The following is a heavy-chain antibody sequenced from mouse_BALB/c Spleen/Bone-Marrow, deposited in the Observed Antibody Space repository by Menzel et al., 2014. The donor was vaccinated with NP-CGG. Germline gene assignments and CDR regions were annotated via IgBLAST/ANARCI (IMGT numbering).Heavy chain of an antibody. CDR1: GFNIKDYY. CDR2: IDPENGNT. CDR3: ASNYGSSYDYFDY. Sequence: EVKLLQSGAELVRPGALVKLSCKASGFNIKDYYMHWVKQRPEQGLEWIGWIDPENGNTIYDPKFQGKASITADTSSNTAYLQLSSLTSEDTAVYYCASNYGSSYDYFDYWGQGTPLTVSS. V-gene: IGHV14-1*02. D-gene: IGHD1-1*01. J-gene: IGHJ2*01.